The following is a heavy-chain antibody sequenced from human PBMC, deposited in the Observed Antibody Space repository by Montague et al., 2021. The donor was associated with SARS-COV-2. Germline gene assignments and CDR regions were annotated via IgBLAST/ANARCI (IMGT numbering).Heavy chain of an antibody. J-gene: IGHJ4*02. V-gene: IGHV2-5*02. D-gene: IGHD4-17*01. CDR1: GFSLSTSGVG. CDR3: AHSYGDYLFDY. Sequence: PALVKPTQTLTLTCTFSGFSLSTSGVGVGWIRQPPGKALEWLALIYWDDDKRYSPSLKRRLTITKDTSKNQVALTMTNTDPVDTATYYCAHSYGDYLFDYWGQGTLVTVSS. CDR2: IYWDDDK.